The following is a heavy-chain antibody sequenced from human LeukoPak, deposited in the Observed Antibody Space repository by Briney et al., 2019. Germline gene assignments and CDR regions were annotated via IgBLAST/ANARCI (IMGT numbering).Heavy chain of an antibody. CDR2: ISSSSTI. CDR1: GFTFSEYY. V-gene: IGHV3-11*04. CDR3: ARDTGLL. D-gene: IGHD2-15*01. J-gene: IGHJ4*02. Sequence: GGSLRLSCAASGFTFSEYYMSWIRQAPGEGLEWVSYISSSSTIYYADSVKGRFTISRDNAKNSLYLQMNSLRAEDTAVYYCARDTGLLWGQGTLVTVSS.